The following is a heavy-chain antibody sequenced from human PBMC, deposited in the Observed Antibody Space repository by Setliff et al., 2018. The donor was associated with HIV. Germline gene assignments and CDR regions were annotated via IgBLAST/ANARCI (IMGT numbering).Heavy chain of an antibody. Sequence: ASVKVSSKASGYTFTSYYMHWVRQAPGQGLEWMGIINPSSGSTTYAQKFQGRVTMTRDTSTSTVYMELSSLRSEDTAVYYCARDPAPSSSASYFQHWGQGTPVTVSS. J-gene: IGHJ1*01. D-gene: IGHD6-6*01. V-gene: IGHV1-46*01. CDR3: ARDPAPSSSASYFQH. CDR2: INPSSGST. CDR1: GYTFTSYY.